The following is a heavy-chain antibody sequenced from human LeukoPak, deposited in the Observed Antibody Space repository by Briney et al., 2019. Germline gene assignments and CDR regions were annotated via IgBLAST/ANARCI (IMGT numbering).Heavy chain of an antibody. CDR2: IYYSGST. CDR3: ASKRYYGSGSFY. D-gene: IGHD3-10*01. J-gene: IGHJ4*02. Sequence: PSETLSLTCTVSGGSTSSSSYYWGWIRQPPGKGLEWIGSIYYSGSTYYNPSLKSRVTISVDTSKNQFSLKLSSVTAADTAVYYCASKRYYGSGSFYWGQGTLVTVSS. V-gene: IGHV4-39*01. CDR1: GGSTSSSSYY.